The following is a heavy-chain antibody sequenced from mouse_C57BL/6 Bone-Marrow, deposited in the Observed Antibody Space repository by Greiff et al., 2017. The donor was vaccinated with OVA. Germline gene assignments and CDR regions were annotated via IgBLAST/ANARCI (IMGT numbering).Heavy chain of an antibody. CDR2: IYPRDGST. V-gene: IGHV1-85*01. Sequence: VQLQESGPELVKPGASVTLSCTASGYTFTSYDINWVKQRPGQGLEWIGWIYPRDGSTQYNAKFKGKATLTVDTSSSTEYMELHSLTYEDSAVDFGARGGAPTTWVAYWGQGTLVTVSA. CDR3: ARGGAPTTWVAY. D-gene: IGHD5-1*01. CDR1: GYTFTSYD. J-gene: IGHJ3*01.